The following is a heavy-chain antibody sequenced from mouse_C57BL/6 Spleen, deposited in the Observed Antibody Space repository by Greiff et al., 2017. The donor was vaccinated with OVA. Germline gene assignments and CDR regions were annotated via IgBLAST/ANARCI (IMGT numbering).Heavy chain of an antibody. J-gene: IGHJ4*01. CDR3: ARSYYSNLDY. Sequence: VQLQQPGAELVKPGASVKMSCKASGYTFTSYWITWVKQRPGQGLAWIGDIYPGSGSTNYNAKFKSKATLTVDTSSSTAYMQLSSLTSEDSAVYYCARSYYSNLDYWGQGTSVTVSS. CDR2: IYPGSGST. V-gene: IGHV1-55*01. D-gene: IGHD2-5*01. CDR1: GYTFTSYW.